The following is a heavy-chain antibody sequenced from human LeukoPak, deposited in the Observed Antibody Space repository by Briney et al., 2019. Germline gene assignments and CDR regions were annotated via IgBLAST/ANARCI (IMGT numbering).Heavy chain of an antibody. D-gene: IGHD3-22*01. V-gene: IGHV3-66*01. CDR3: ARLYDSSGYYYDRFDY. CDR1: GFTVSSNY. J-gene: IGHJ4*02. CDR2: IYSGGST. Sequence: GGSLRLSCAASGFTVSSNYMSWVRQAPGKGLEWVSVIYSGGSTYYADSVKGRFTISRDNSKNTLYLQMNSLRAEDTAVYYCARLYDSSGYYYDRFDYWGQGTLVTVSS.